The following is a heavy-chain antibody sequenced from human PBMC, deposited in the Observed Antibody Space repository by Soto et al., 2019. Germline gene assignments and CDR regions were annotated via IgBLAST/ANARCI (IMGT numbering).Heavy chain of an antibody. CDR1: GYTFTSYD. CDR2: MNPNSGNT. D-gene: IGHD2-15*01. CDR3: ARGDIVVVVAATSPWFDP. Sequence: ASVKVSCKASGYTFTSYDINWVRQATGQGLEWMGWMNPNSGNTGYAQKFQGRVTMTRNTSISTAYMELSSLRSEDTAVYYSARGDIVVVVAATSPWFDPWGQGTLVTVS. V-gene: IGHV1-8*01. J-gene: IGHJ5*02.